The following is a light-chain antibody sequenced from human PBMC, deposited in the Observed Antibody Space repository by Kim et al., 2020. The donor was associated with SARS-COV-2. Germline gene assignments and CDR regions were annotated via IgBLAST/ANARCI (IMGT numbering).Light chain of an antibody. J-gene: IGKJ4*01. CDR3: QQYGSVPLT. Sequence: DILLTQSPGTLSLSPGERATLSCRASQSVSSSYFACYQQRPGQAPRLLSYVASTRATGIPDMFSGSGSVTDFTLTISRLEPEDLAVYYCQQYGSVPLTFGGGTTGEIK. V-gene: IGKV3-20*01. CDR1: QSVSSSY. CDR2: VAS.